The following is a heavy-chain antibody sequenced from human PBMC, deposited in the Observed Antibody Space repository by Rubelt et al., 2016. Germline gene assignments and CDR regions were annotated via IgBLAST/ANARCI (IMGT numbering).Heavy chain of an antibody. Sequence: DVQLVQSGGGLVQPGGSLRLSCAASGFMFNKYAMSWVRQAPGKGLEWVSRINSDGSSKLYAGSVTGRFTISRDDAKNTLYLQLDRLRAEDTAVYYCARDGGDYWGQGTLVTVSS. V-gene: IGHV3-74*01. D-gene: IGHD3-16*01. CDR1: GFMFNKYA. CDR2: INSDGSSK. J-gene: IGHJ4*02. CDR3: ARDGGDY.